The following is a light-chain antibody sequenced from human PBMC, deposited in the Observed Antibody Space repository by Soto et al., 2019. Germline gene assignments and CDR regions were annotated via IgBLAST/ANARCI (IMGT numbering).Light chain of an antibody. CDR2: EDN. CDR3: QSYDGRNRDVV. Sequence: NFMLTQPHSVSESPGKTVTISCTRSSGSIASNYVQWYQQRPGSAPTTVIYEDNQRPSGVPDRFSGSIDSSSNSASLTISGLKTEDETDYYCQSYDGRNRDVVFGGATKVTVL. V-gene: IGLV6-57*04. J-gene: IGLJ2*01. CDR1: SGSIASNY.